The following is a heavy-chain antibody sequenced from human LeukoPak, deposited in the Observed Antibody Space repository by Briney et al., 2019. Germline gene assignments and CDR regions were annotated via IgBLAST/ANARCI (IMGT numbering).Heavy chain of an antibody. V-gene: IGHV3-21*01. J-gene: IGHJ4*02. Sequence: GGSLRLSCAASGFTFSSYSMNWVRQAPGKGLEWVSSISSGSSYIYYADSVKGRFTISRDNAKNSLYLQMNSLRAEDTAVYYCAREGPRGNSQFDYWGQGTLVTVSS. CDR1: GFTFSSYS. CDR2: ISSGSSYI. CDR3: AREGPRGNSQFDY. D-gene: IGHD2/OR15-2a*01.